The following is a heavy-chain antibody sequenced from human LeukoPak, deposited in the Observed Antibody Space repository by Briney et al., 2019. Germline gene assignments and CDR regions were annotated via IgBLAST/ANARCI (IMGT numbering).Heavy chain of an antibody. J-gene: IGHJ5*02. V-gene: IGHV3-30*18. D-gene: IGHD3-22*01. CDR3: AKDLAAYYYDSSGYYYGMDWFDP. CDR2: ISYDGSNK. CDR1: GFTFSSYG. Sequence: GRSLRLSCAASGFTFSSYGMPWVRQAPGKGLEWVAVISYDGSNKYYADSVKGRFTISRDNSKNTLYLQMNSLRAEDTAVYYCAKDLAAYYYDSSGYYYGMDWFDPWGQGTLVTVSS.